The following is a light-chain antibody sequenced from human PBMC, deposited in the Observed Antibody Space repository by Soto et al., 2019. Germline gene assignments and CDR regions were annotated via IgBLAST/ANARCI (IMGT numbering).Light chain of an antibody. J-gene: IGKJ1*01. Sequence: EIVMTLSPATLSVSPGERATLSCRASQSVSSNLAWYQQKPGQAPRLLIYGASTRATGIPDRFSGSGSGTEFTLSISSLQSEDFAVYYCQQYYNWPRTFGQGTKVDIK. V-gene: IGKV3-15*01. CDR1: QSVSSN. CDR3: QQYYNWPRT. CDR2: GAS.